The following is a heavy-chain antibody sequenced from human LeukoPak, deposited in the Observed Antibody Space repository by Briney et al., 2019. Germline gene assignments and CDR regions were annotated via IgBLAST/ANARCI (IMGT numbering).Heavy chain of an antibody. CDR2: IYYSGST. V-gene: IGHV4-39*01. J-gene: IGHJ4*02. CDR1: GASVSGSAYY. CDR3: AKSGGHGLIDY. D-gene: IGHD1-26*01. Sequence: PSETLSLTCTVSGASVSGSAYYWGWIRQPPGKGLEWIGNIYYSGSTYYNESLESRVTISIDTSKNQFSLKLNSVTAADTAMYYCAKSGGHGLIDYWGQGTLVTVSS.